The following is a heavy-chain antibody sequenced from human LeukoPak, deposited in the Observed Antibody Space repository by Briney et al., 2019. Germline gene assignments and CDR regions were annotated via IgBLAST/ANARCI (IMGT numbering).Heavy chain of an antibody. D-gene: IGHD3-16*01. J-gene: IGHJ4*02. V-gene: IGHV3-30*18. CDR1: GFTFSGYG. CDR3: AKDSVMITFGGVGYFDY. CDR2: ISYDEDTK. Sequence: PGRSLRLSCAASGFTFSGYGMHWVRQAPGKGMEWVAVISYDEDTKYYADSVKGRFTISRDNSKNTLYLQMNSLRAEDTAVYYCAKDSVMITFGGVGYFDYWGQGTLVTVSS.